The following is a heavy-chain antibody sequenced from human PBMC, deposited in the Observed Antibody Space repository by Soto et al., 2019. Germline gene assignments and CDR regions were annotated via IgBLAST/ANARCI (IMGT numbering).Heavy chain of an antibody. CDR2: INPNSGGT. CDR3: ARSTMIVVVSYYGMDV. D-gene: IGHD3-22*01. J-gene: IGHJ6*02. V-gene: IGHV1-2*04. CDR1: GYTFTGYY. Sequence: ASVKVSCKASGYTFTGYYMHWVRQAPGQGLEWMGWINPNSGGTNYAQKFQGWVTMTRDTSISTAYMELSRLRSDDTAVYYCARSTMIVVVSYYGMDVWGQGTTVTVSS.